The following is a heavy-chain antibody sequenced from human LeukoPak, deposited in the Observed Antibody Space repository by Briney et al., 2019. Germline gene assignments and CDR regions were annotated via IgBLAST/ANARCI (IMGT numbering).Heavy chain of an antibody. CDR2: IYYNGNI. Sequence: SETLSLTCTLSGGSINNYYWSWIRQPPGKGLEWIGYIYYNGNINYNPSLKSRVTISVDTSKNQFSLKLSSVTAADTAVYFCAREYSSGLSWFDPWGQGTLVTVSS. D-gene: IGHD6-19*01. V-gene: IGHV4-59*01. CDR3: AREYSSGLSWFDP. CDR1: GGSINNYY. J-gene: IGHJ5*02.